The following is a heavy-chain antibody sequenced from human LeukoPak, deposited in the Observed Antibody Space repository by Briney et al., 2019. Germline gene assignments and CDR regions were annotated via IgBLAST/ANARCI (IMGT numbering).Heavy chain of an antibody. CDR1: HGSITSGNYH. V-gene: IGHV4-61*02. CDR2: IYSSGST. CDR3: ARALGGDYGHFDL. Sequence: SQTLSLTCTVSHGSITSGNYHWGWIRQPAGKGLEWFGRIYSSGSTNSNPSLKSRVTISRDTSQNQFSLDLISVTAADTAVYYCARALGGDYGHFDLWGRGTLVTVSS. D-gene: IGHD4-17*01. J-gene: IGHJ2*01.